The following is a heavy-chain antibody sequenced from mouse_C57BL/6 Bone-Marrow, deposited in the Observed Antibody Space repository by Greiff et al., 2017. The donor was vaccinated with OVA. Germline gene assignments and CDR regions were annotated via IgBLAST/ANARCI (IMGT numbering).Heavy chain of an antibody. CDR2: IDPSDSYT. J-gene: IGHJ4*01. V-gene: IGHV1-69*01. CDR3: ARTDDYYAMDY. Sequence: QVQLQQPGAELVMPGASVKLSCKASGYTFTSYWMHWVKQRPGQGLEWIGEIDPSDSYTNYNQKFKGKSTLTVDKSSSTAYMQLRSLTSEDSAVXYCARTDDYYAMDYWGQGTSVTVSS. CDR1: GYTFTSYW.